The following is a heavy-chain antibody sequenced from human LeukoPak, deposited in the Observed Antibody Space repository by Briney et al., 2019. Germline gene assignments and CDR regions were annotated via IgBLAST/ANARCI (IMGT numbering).Heavy chain of an antibody. CDR2: ISGGGGNT. V-gene: IGHV3-23*01. J-gene: IGHJ4*02. CDR1: GFTFSSFA. Sequence: PGGSPRLSCAASGFTFSSFAMTWVRQAPGKGLEWVSAISGGGGNTYYADSVKGRFTISRDNSKNTLYLQMNSLRAEDTAVYYCAKGYSSGWPYYFDYWGQGTLVTVSS. D-gene: IGHD6-25*01. CDR3: AKGYSSGWPYYFDY.